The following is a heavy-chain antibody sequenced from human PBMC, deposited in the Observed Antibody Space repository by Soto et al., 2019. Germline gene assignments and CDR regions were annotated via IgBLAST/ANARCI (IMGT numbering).Heavy chain of an antibody. J-gene: IGHJ4*02. CDR2: INPSDGST. D-gene: IGHD1-26*01. V-gene: IGHV1-46*01. Sequence: ASVKVSCKASGYTFTSYSMHWLRQAPGQGLEWMAIINPSDGSTTYAQRFQGRVTVTRDTSTSTVHMEVSSLRADDTAVYYCARIGRGGVFDYWGRGTLVTVSS. CDR3: ARIGRGGVFDY. CDR1: GYTFTSYS.